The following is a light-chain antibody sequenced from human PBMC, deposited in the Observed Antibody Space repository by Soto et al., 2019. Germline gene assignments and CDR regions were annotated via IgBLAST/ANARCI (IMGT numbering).Light chain of an antibody. Sequence: QSALTQPRSVSGSPGQSVTFSCTGTSSDVGDYNYVSWYQQYPGKAPKLVIYDVSKRPSGVPDRFSGSKSGNTASLTISGLQAEDEADYCCCSFAGSYAFWVFGGGTKVTVL. J-gene: IGLJ3*02. V-gene: IGLV2-11*01. CDR2: DVS. CDR1: SSDVGDYNY. CDR3: CSFAGSYAFWV.